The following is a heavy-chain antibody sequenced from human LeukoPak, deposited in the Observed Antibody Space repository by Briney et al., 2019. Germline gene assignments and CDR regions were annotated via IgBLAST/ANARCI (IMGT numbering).Heavy chain of an antibody. CDR2: ILPNSDAT. Sequence: ASVKVSCKASGYTFTGYYIHWVRQAPGQGLEWMGWILPNSDATYYAQKFRGRVTMTRDPSIGTAYMELSRVASDDAAVYYCARGGYTETFRARSAFDVWGQGTMVTVSS. J-gene: IGHJ3*01. V-gene: IGHV1-2*02. D-gene: IGHD6-13*01. CDR1: GYTFTGYY. CDR3: ARGGYTETFRARSAFDV.